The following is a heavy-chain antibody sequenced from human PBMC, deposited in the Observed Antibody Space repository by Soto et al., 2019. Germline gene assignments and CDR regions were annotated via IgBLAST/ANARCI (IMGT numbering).Heavy chain of an antibody. D-gene: IGHD6-6*01. CDR2: IVPMFGTP. J-gene: IGHJ6*02. CDR3: VRNGTYSSSLSQYSGMDV. Sequence: QVQLAQSGAEVKEPGSSVRVSCKASGGTFANFIMNWVRQTPGQGLEWMGGIVPMFGTPTYAEKFKGRVTISATGSTSTAYMELTSLRSEDTAVYYCVRNGTYSSSLSQYSGMDVWGQGTTVTVS. CDR1: GGTFANFI. V-gene: IGHV1-69*01.